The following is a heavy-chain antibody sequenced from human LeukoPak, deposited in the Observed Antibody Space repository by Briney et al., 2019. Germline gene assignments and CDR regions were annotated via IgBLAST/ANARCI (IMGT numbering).Heavy chain of an antibody. CDR2: IYHTGII. CDR1: GGSISSSNW. J-gene: IGHJ4*02. Sequence: PSETLSLTCAVSGGSISSSNWWTWVRQPPGKGLEWIGEIYHTGIINYNPSLKSRVTISVDKSMNQFPLRLTSVTAADTAVYFCARGGGSHYEIDYWGQGTLVTVSS. CDR3: ARGGGSHYEIDY. V-gene: IGHV4-4*02. D-gene: IGHD3-10*01.